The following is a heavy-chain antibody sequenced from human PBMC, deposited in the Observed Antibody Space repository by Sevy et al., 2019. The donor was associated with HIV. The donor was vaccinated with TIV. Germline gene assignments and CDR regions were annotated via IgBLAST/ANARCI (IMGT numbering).Heavy chain of an antibody. V-gene: IGHV3-23*01. CDR2: ISGSGTRT. CDR1: GFSFDSYG. CDR3: AKGGGGHYDPDEIGYYFYYYNMDV. D-gene: IGHD3-22*01. Sequence: GGSLRLSCAVSGFSFDSYGMTWVRKAPGKGLEWVSGISGSGTRTYYAYSVKGRFSISRDNSKNRLYLQMNSLRSEDTALYYCAKGGGGHYDPDEIGYYFYYYNMDVWGKGTTVTVSS. J-gene: IGHJ6*03.